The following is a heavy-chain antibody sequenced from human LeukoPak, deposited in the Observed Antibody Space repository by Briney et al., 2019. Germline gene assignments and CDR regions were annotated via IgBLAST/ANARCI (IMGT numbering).Heavy chain of an antibody. J-gene: IGHJ3*02. CDR1: GYTFTGYY. CDR3: AGWRSSSWYYTAFDI. V-gene: IGHV1-2*02. Sequence: ASVKVSCKASGYTFTGYYMHWVRQAPGQGLEWMGWINPNSGGTNYARKFQGRVTMTRDTSISTAYMELSRLRSDDTAVYYCAGWRSSSWYYTAFDIWGQGTMVTVSS. CDR2: INPNSGGT. D-gene: IGHD6-13*01.